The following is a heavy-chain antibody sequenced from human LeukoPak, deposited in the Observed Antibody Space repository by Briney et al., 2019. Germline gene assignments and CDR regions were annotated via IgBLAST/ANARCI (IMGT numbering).Heavy chain of an antibody. CDR3: IRTLIVATSPYMDV. D-gene: IGHD5-12*01. Sequence: GGSLRLSCAASGFTFSSYWMHWVRQAPGKGLVWCSRVNSDGTGTTYADSGEGRFTISRDNAKNTVYLQMNSLRAEDTAIYYCIRTLIVATSPYMDVWGKGTTVTVSS. CDR2: VNSDGTGT. J-gene: IGHJ6*03. V-gene: IGHV3-74*01. CDR1: GFTFSSYW.